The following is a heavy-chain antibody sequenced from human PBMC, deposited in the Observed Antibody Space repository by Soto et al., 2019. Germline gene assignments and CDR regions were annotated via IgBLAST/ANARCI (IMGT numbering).Heavy chain of an antibody. V-gene: IGHV1-3*01. CDR2: INAGNGNT. J-gene: IGHJ3*02. Sequence: GAPVKLCCKASGYTFTSYAMHWVRQAPGQRLEWMGWINAGNGNTKYSQKFQGRVTITRDTSASTAYMELSSLRSEDTAVYYCAREGYYYDSSGSRNDAFDIWGQGTMVTVSS. D-gene: IGHD3-22*01. CDR3: AREGYYYDSSGSRNDAFDI. CDR1: GYTFTSYA.